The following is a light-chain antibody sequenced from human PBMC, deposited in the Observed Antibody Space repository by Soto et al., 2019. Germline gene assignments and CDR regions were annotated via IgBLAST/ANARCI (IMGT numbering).Light chain of an antibody. Sequence: EIVMTQSPATLSVSPGERATLSCRASPSVSSNLAWYQQKPGQAPRLLIYGASTRATGIPARFSGSGSGTEFTLTISSLQSEDFAVYYCQQYNNPITFGQGTRLEIK. CDR1: PSVSSN. V-gene: IGKV3-15*01. CDR3: QQYNNPIT. CDR2: GAS. J-gene: IGKJ5*01.